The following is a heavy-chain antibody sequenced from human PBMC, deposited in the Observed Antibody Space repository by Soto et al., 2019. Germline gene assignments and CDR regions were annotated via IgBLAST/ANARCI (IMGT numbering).Heavy chain of an antibody. D-gene: IGHD6-6*01. CDR3: ARVSRSSSSWHY. V-gene: IGHV3-48*02. CDR1: GFTFSSYS. Sequence: LRLSCAASGFTFSSYSMNWVRQAPGKGLEWVSYISSSSSTIYYADSVKGRFTTSRDNAKNSLYLQMNSLRDEDTAVYYCARVSRSSSSWHYWGQGTLVTVSS. CDR2: ISSSSSTI. J-gene: IGHJ4*02.